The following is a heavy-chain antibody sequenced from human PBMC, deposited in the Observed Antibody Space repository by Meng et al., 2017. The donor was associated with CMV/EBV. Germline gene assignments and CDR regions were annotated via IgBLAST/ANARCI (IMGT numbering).Heavy chain of an antibody. CDR2: IYNSGST. Sequence: GQLEQSVPGLVKPSPTLFLTGSVSGGPISSGDYYWSWIREPPGKGLEWIGYIYNSGSTYYNPSLKSRVTISVDTSKNQFSLKLSSVTAADTAVYYCARVTSRVAGAFDYWGQGTLVTVSS. CDR1: GGPISSGDYY. V-gene: IGHV4-30-4*08. J-gene: IGHJ4*02. D-gene: IGHD1-14*01. CDR3: ARVTSRVAGAFDY.